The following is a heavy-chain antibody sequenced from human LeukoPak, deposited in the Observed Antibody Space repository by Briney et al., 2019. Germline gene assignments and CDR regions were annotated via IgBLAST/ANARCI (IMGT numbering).Heavy chain of an antibody. J-gene: IGHJ4*02. CDR3: AKAGGSLWFGELLPSNMWDYFDY. Sequence: GGSLRLSCAASGLTFSSYAMSWVRQAPGKGLEWVSAISGSGGSTYYADSVKGRFTISRDNSKNTLYLQMNSLRAEDTAVYYCAKAGGSLWFGELLPSNMWDYFDYWGQGTLVTVSS. V-gene: IGHV3-23*01. CDR2: ISGSGGST. D-gene: IGHD3-10*01. CDR1: GLTFSSYA.